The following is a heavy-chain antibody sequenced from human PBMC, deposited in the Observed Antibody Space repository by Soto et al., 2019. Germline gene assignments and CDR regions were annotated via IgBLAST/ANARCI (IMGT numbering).Heavy chain of an antibody. V-gene: IGHV3-23*01. D-gene: IGHD3-22*01. Sequence: GESLKISCAASGFTFSSYAMSWVRQAPGKGLEWVSAISGSGGSTYYADSVKGRSTISRDNSKNTLYLQMNSLRAEDTAVYYCSYYYDSSGYYYFDYWGQGTLVTV. CDR2: ISGSGGST. CDR3: SYYYDSSGYYYFDY. J-gene: IGHJ4*02. CDR1: GFTFSSYA.